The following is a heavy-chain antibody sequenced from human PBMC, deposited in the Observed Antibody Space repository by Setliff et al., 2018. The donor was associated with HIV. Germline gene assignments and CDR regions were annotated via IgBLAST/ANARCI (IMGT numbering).Heavy chain of an antibody. CDR2: ISAYNGNT. Sequence: ASVKVSCKVSGYTFSSHGISWVRQAPGQGLEWMGWISAYNGNTGYAQKFQGRVTMTRNTSISTAYMELSSLRSEDTAVYYCARGPASKYYNFWSGYEGFYYYYMDVWGKGTTVTVSS. V-gene: IGHV1-8*01. CDR1: GYTFSSHG. D-gene: IGHD3-3*01. J-gene: IGHJ6*03. CDR3: ARGPASKYYNFWSGYEGFYYYYMDV.